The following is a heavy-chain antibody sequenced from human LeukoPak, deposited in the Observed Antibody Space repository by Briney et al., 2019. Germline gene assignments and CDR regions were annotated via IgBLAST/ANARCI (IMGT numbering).Heavy chain of an antibody. D-gene: IGHD2/OR15-2a*01. V-gene: IGHV3-30*03. CDR2: ISHDGSDQ. Sequence: GGSLRLSCAASGFTFSSCGMHWVRQGPGKGLEWEAVISHDGSDQYYADSVKGRFTVSRDNSKNTLYLQMSGLRDEDTAVYFCAGAYFGTRSYIDYWGHGTLVAVSS. CDR1: GFTFSSCG. CDR3: AGAYFGTRSYIDY. J-gene: IGHJ4*01.